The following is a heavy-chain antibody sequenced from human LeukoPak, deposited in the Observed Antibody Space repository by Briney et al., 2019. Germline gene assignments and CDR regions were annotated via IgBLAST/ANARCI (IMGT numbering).Heavy chain of an antibody. CDR1: GGSISSGDYY. D-gene: IGHD5-18*01. J-gene: IGHJ5*02. CDR2: IYYSGST. Sequence: PSQTLSLTCTVSGGSISSGDYYWSWIRQPPGKGLEWIGSIYYSGSTYYNPSLKSRVTISVDTSKNQFSLKLSSVTAADTAVYYCARGRDTAMVSWFDPWGQGTLVTVSS. V-gene: IGHV4-30-4*08. CDR3: ARGRDTAMVSWFDP.